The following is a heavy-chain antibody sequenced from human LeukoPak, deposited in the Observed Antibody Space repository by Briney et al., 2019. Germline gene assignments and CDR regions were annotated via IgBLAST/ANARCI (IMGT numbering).Heavy chain of an antibody. CDR2: IYHSGST. V-gene: IGHV4-30-2*01. CDR1: GGSFSGYS. Sequence: NASETLSLTCAVYGGSFSGYSWSWIRQPPGKGLEWIGYIYHSGSTYYNPSLKSRVTISVDRSKNQFSLKLSSVTAADTAVYYCARGYCSGGSCYDSYWFDPWGQGTLVTVSS. D-gene: IGHD2-15*01. J-gene: IGHJ5*02. CDR3: ARGYCSGGSCYDSYWFDP.